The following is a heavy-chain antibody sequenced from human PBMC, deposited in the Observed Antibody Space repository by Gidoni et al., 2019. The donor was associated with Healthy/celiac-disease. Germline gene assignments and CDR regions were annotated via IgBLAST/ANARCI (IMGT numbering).Heavy chain of an antibody. Sequence: QVQLVESGGGLVKPGGSLRPSCAAAGSTFSDYYMSWIGQATGKGLVWVSYISSSGSTIYYADSVEGRFTISRDNAKNSLYLQVNSLGAEDTAVYYCARASVDTAMVDYWGQGTLVTVSS. CDR3: ARASVDTAMVDY. V-gene: IGHV3-11*01. J-gene: IGHJ4*02. D-gene: IGHD5-18*01. CDR1: GSTFSDYY. CDR2: ISSSGSTI.